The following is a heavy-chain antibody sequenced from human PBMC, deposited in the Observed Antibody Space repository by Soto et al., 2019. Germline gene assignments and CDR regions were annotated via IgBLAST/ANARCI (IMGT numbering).Heavy chain of an antibody. D-gene: IGHD2-21*02. CDR2: INYSGST. J-gene: IGHJ6*02. V-gene: IGHV4-34*01. Sequence: SETLSLTCAVYGGSFSGYYWSWIRQPPGKGLEWIGDINYSGSTIYNPPLKSRVTISVDTSKNQFSLQLSSVTAADTAVYFCAREDDGGDRDYYGLDVWGQGNTVTVS. CDR1: GGSFSGYY. CDR3: AREDDGGDRDYYGLDV.